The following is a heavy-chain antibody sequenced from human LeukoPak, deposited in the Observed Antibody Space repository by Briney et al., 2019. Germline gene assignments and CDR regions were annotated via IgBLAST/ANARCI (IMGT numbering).Heavy chain of an antibody. D-gene: IGHD6-13*01. CDR1: GGSISSYY. Sequence: PSETLSLTCTVSGGSISSYYWSWIRQPPGKGLEWIGYIYYSGSTNYNPSLKSRVTISVDKSKNQFSLKLSSVTAADTAVYYCARDIAAAGRGRYFDYWGQGTLVTVSS. CDR3: ARDIAAAGRGRYFDY. V-gene: IGHV4-59*12. J-gene: IGHJ4*02. CDR2: IYYSGST.